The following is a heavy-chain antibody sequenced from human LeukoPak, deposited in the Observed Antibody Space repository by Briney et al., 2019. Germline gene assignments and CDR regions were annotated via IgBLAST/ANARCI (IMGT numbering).Heavy chain of an antibody. CDR2: IYYSGST. CDR3: ARDDVDTPPFDY. CDR1: GGSISSYY. J-gene: IGHJ4*02. V-gene: IGHV4-59*12. D-gene: IGHD5-18*01. Sequence: SETLSLTCTVSGGSISSYYWSWIRQPPGKGLEWIGYIYYSGSTNYNPSLKSRVTISVDTSKNQLSLRLKSVTAADTAVYYCARDDVDTPPFDYLGQGTLVTVSS.